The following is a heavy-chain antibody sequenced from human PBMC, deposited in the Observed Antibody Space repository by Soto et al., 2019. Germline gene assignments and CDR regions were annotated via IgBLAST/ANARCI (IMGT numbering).Heavy chain of an antibody. J-gene: IGHJ6*03. CDR3: ARRVGNLDILTGSLYYYYYMDV. Sequence: SETLSLTCTVSGGSISSYYWSWIRQPPGKGLEWIWYIYYSGSTNYNPSLKSRVTISVDTSKNQFSLKLSSVTAADTAVYYCARRVGNLDILTGSLYYYYYMDVWGKGTTVTVSS. V-gene: IGHV4-59*08. CDR1: GGSISSYY. D-gene: IGHD3-9*01. CDR2: IYYSGST.